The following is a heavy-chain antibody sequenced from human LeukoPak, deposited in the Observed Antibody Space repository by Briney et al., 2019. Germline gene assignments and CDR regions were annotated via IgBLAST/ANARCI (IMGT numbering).Heavy chain of an antibody. D-gene: IGHD3-22*01. CDR2: IYTGGNT. V-gene: IGHV3-53*01. J-gene: IGHJ4*02. Sequence: GGSLRLSCAASGFTVDSNYLGWVRQAPGKGLEWVSTIYTGGNTYYAASVKGRFTISRDFSKNTVFLHMNSLRAEDTAMYYCARGDDSGYYDYFDYWGQGALVTVSS. CDR1: GFTVDSNY. CDR3: ARGDDSGYYDYFDY.